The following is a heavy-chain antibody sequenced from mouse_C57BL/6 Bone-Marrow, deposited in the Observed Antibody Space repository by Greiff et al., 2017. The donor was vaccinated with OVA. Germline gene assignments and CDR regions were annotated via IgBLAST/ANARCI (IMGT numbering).Heavy chain of an antibody. CDR1: GYTFTDYY. D-gene: IGHD2-12*01. CDR3: ARSLRWPRGYFDY. J-gene: IGHJ2*01. CDR2: INPYNGGT. Sequence: EVQLQQSGPVLVTPGASVKMSCKASGYTFTDYYMNWVKQSHGKSLEWIGVINPYNGGTSYNQKFKGKATLTVDKSSSTAYMDLNSRTYEASAVYYCARSLRWPRGYFDYWGQGTTLTVSA. V-gene: IGHV1-19*01.